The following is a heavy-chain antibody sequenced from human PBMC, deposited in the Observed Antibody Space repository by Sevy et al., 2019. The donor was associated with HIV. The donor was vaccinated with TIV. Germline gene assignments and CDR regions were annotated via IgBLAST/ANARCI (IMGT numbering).Heavy chain of an antibody. CDR2: ISYDGSNK. V-gene: IGHV3-30-3*01. CDR1: GFTFSSYA. Sequence: GGSLRLSCAASGFTFSSYAMHWVRQAPGKGLEWVAVISYDGSNKYYADSVKGRLTISRDNSKNTLYLQMNSLRAEDTAVYYCARTITHYFFDCWGPGTLVTVSS. CDR3: ARTITHYFFDC. J-gene: IGHJ4*02.